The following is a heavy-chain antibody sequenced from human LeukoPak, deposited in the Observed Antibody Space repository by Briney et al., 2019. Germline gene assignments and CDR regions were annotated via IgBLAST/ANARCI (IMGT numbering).Heavy chain of an antibody. Sequence: ASVKVSCKASGYTFTSYYMHWVRQAPGQGLEWMGIINPSGGSTSYAQKFQGRATMTRDTSTSTVYMELSSLRSEDTAVYYCAKEGGDTDYYYYMDVWGKGTTVTVSS. CDR2: INPSGGST. CDR3: AKEGGDTDYYYYMDV. CDR1: GYTFTSYY. J-gene: IGHJ6*03. V-gene: IGHV1-46*01. D-gene: IGHD5-18*01.